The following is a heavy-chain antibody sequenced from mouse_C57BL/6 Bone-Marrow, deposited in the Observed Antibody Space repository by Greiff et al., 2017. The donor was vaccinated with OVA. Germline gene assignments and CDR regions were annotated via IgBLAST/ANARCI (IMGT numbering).Heavy chain of an antibody. CDR2: IYPRDGST. V-gene: IGHV1-78*01. Sequence: QVQLQQSDAELVKPGASVKISCKVSGYTFTDHTIHWMKQRPEQGLDWIGYIYPRDGSTKYTEKFQGKATLTADKSSSTAYRQLNSLTSEDSAVYFCAVPLVALYYAMDDWGQGTSVTGSS. J-gene: IGHJ4*01. CDR3: AVPLVALYYAMDD. CDR1: GYTFTDHT. D-gene: IGHD1-1*01.